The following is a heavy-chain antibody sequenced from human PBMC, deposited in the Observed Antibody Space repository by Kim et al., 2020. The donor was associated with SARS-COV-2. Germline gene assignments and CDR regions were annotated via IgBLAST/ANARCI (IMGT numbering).Heavy chain of an antibody. J-gene: IGHJ3*02. V-gene: IGHV6-1*01. CDR1: GDTVSNNNVA. Sequence: SQTLSLTCVISGDTVSNNNVAWNWIRLSPSRGLEWLGRTYYISKWFHDYAVSVRSRTTINADTSKNQFSLQLNSVTPEDTAVYYCARGTNSAFDIWDQGTMVIVSS. D-gene: IGHD6-13*01. CDR2: TYYISKWFH. CDR3: ARGTNSAFDI.